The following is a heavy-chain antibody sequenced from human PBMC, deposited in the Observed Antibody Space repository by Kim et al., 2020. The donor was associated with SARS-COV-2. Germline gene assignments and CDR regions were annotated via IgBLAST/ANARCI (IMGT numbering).Heavy chain of an antibody. CDR2: GST. Sequence: GSTYHNQARTSRVPISVDTSKNQFSLKLSSVTAADTAVYYCAVGSNIFDYWGQGTLVTVSS. CDR3: AVGSNIFDY. D-gene: IGHD1-26*01. V-gene: IGHV4-31*02. J-gene: IGHJ4*02.